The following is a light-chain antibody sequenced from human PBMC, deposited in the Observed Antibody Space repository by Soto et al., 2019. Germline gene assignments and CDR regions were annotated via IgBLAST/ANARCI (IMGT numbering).Light chain of an antibody. Sequence: EIVLTQSPGTLSLSPGERATLSCRASQSVSSSYLAWYQQRPGQAPRLLIYGPSSRATGIPDRFSGSGSGTDSTLTISRLEPEDFAVYYCQQYGSSPWTFGQGTKVEIK. CDR3: QQYGSSPWT. CDR1: QSVSSSY. V-gene: IGKV3-20*01. J-gene: IGKJ1*01. CDR2: GPS.